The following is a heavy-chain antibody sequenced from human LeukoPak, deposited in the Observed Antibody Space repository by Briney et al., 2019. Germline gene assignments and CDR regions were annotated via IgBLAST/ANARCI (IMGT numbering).Heavy chain of an antibody. J-gene: IGHJ4*02. CDR2: MNPNSGNT. CDR3: AREVYCGGDCSSY. V-gene: IGHV1-8*02. D-gene: IGHD2-21*02. Sequence: ASVKVSCKVSGGTFSSYAISWVRQAPGQGLEWMGWMNPNSGNTGYAQKFQGRVTMTRNTSISTAYMELSSLRSEDTAVYYCAREVYCGGDCSSYWGQGTLVTVSS. CDR1: GGTFSSYA.